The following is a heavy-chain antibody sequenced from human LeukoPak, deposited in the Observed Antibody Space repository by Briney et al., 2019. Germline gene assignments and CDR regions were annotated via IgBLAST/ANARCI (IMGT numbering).Heavy chain of an antibody. CDR1: GYTFPSYY. J-gene: IGHJ4*02. V-gene: IGHV1-46*01. Sequence: ASVKVSCKASGYTFPSYYMHWVRQAPGQGLEWMGIINPSGGSTSYAQKFQCRVTMTRDTSTSTVYMELSSLRSEDTAVYYCARDGENIVATIVGHFDYWGQGTLVTVSS. CDR3: ARDGENIVATIVGHFDY. CDR2: INPSGGST. D-gene: IGHD5-12*01.